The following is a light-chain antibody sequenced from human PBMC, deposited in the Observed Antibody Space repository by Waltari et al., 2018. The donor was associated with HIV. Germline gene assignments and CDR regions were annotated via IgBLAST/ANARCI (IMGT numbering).Light chain of an antibody. V-gene: IGLV1-40*01. CDR2: GNS. J-gene: IGLJ2*01. CDR3: QSYDSSLSGVV. CDR1: SSHIGAGYD. Sequence: QSVLTQPPSVSGAPGQRVTISCTGSSSHIGAGYDVHWYQQLPGKAPKLLIYGNSNRPSGVPDRFSGSKSGTSASLAITGLQAEDEADYYCQSYDSSLSGVVFGGGTKLTVL.